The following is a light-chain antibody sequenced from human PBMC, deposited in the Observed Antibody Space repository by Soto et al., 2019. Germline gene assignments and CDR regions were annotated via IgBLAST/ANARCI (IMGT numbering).Light chain of an antibody. CDR3: AAWDDSLHGVV. CDR2: TTN. V-gene: IGLV1-44*01. J-gene: IGLJ2*01. CDR1: SSNSGSNG. Sequence: QSVRTQPPSASGTPGQSVIISCSGSSSNSGSNGVSWYQQSPGRAPKPLIYTTNQRPSGVPDRFSGSKSGTSASLAISGLQSEDEADYYCAAWDDSLHGVVFGGGTKLTVL.